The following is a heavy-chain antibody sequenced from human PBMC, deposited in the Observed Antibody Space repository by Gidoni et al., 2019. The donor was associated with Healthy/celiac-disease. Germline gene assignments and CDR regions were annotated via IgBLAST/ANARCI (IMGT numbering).Heavy chain of an antibody. CDR3: ARGNTVTYAFDI. V-gene: IGHV3-13*05. J-gene: IGHJ3*02. CDR2: IGTAGDP. CDR1: GFTFSSYD. Sequence: EVQLVESGGGLVQPGGSLILSCAASGFTFSSYDMHWVRQATGKGLEWVSAIGTAGDPYYPGSVKGRFTISRENAKNSLYLQMNSLRAGDTAVYYCARGNTVTYAFDIWGQGTMVTVSS. D-gene: IGHD4-17*01.